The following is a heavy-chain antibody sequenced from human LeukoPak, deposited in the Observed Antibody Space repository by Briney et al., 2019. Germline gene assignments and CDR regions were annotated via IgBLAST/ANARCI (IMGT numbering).Heavy chain of an antibody. D-gene: IGHD1-26*01. CDR2: IYYSGNT. Sequence: SETLSLTCTVSGGSISSSNYYWGWIRQPPGKGLEWIGSIYYSGNTYHNPSLKSRVTISVDTSKNQFSLKLTSVTAADTAVYYCAHFKGGSFDFWGQGTMVTVSS. CDR3: AHFKGGSFDF. V-gene: IGHV4-39*01. CDR1: GGSISSSNYY. J-gene: IGHJ3*01.